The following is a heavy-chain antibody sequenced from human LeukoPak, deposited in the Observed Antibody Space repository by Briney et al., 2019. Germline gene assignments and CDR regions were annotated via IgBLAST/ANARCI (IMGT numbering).Heavy chain of an antibody. V-gene: IGHV1-69*04. D-gene: IGHD2-2*01. J-gene: IGHJ6*02. CDR1: GVTFSSYA. CDR3: ASPGYCSSTSCDGYYYYGMDV. Sequence: SVKVSCKASGVTFSSYAISWVRQAPGQGLELMGRIIPILGIANYAQKFQGRVTITADKSTSTAYMELSSLRSEDTAVYYCASPGYCSSTSCDGYYYYGMDVWGQGTTVTVSS. CDR2: IIPILGIA.